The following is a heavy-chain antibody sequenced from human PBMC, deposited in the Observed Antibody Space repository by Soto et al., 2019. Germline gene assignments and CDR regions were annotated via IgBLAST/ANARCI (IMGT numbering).Heavy chain of an antibody. Sequence: QVQLVQSGAEVKKPGASVKVSCKASGYTFTSYDINWVRQATGQGLEWMGWMNPNSGNTGYAQKFQGKVTMTRNTHRSTDYIETSSLRSEDADGYYCVRVGYYYDKSRSYPSFDYWGQGPLVTVSS. CDR1: GYTFTSYD. V-gene: IGHV1-8*01. D-gene: IGHD3-22*01. CDR2: MNPNSGNT. CDR3: VRVGYYYDKSRSYPSFDY. J-gene: IGHJ4*02.